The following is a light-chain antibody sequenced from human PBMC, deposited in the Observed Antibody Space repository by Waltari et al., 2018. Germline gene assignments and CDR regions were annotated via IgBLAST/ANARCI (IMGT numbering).Light chain of an antibody. J-gene: IGLJ1*01. CDR2: DNN. V-gene: IGLV1-40*01. Sequence: QSVLTQPPSVSGAPGQRVTISCTGRSSDIGSGDHVHWNQQLPGTPPKLLIYDNNNRPPGVPDRFSSSKSGTSAALAITGLQAEDEADYYCQSHDSSLRAYVFGTGTKVTVL. CDR1: SSDIGSGDH. CDR3: QSHDSSLRAYV.